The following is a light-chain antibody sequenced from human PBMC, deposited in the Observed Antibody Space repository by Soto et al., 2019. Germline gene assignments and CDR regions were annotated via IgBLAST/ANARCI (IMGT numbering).Light chain of an antibody. CDR2: VEGSGSY. CDR1: SGHSTYV. Sequence: QAVVTQSSSASASLGSSVKLTCTLSSGHSTYVIAWHQQQPGMAPRYLMKVEGSGSYNKGSGVPDRFSGSSSGADRYLTISNLQSDDEADYYCETWDTDTRVFGGGTKLTVL. V-gene: IGLV4-60*03. J-gene: IGLJ3*02. CDR3: ETWDTDTRV.